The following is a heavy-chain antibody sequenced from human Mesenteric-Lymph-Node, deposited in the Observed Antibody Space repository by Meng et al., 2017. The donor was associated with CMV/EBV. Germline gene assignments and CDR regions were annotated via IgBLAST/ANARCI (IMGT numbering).Heavy chain of an antibody. CDR1: GFTFSSYS. CDR2: ISSSSSYI. V-gene: IGHV3-21*01. D-gene: IGHD6-13*01. CDR3: ARESTISSGWFQFDY. J-gene: IGHJ4*02. Sequence: GGSLRLSCAASGFTFSSYSMNWVRQAPGKGLEWVSSISSSSSYIYYADSVKGRFTISRDNAKNSLYLQMNSLRAEDTAVYYCARESTISSGWFQFDYWGQGTLVTVSS.